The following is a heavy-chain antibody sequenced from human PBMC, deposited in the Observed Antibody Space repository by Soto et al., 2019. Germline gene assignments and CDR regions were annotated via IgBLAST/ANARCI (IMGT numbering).Heavy chain of an antibody. Sequence: ASVKVSCKASGGTFSSYVISWVRQAPGQGPEWMGGISAYNGNTNYAQKLQGRVTMTTDTSTSTAYMELRSLRSDDTAVYYCARDPLYYYDSSGFFPSDAFDIWGQGTMVTVSS. CDR2: ISAYNGNT. CDR3: ARDPLYYYDSSGFFPSDAFDI. V-gene: IGHV1-18*01. CDR1: GGTFSSYV. D-gene: IGHD3-22*01. J-gene: IGHJ3*02.